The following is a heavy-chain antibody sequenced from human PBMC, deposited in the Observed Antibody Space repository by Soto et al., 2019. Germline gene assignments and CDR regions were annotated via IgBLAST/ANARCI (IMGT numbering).Heavy chain of an antibody. CDR3: ARAGSENDY. Sequence: EVQLVESGGGLVQPGGSLRLSCAASGFTFSNYWMSWVRQAPGKGLEWVANIKEDGSERNYVDSVKGRLTISRDNAKNSLYLQLNSLRAEDTAVYYCARAGSENDYWGRGTLVTVSS. V-gene: IGHV3-7*05. J-gene: IGHJ4*02. D-gene: IGHD3-10*01. CDR2: IKEDGSER. CDR1: GFTFSNYW.